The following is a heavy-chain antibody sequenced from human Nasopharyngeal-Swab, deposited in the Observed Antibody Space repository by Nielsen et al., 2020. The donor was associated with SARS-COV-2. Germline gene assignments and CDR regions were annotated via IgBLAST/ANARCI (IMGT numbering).Heavy chain of an antibody. Sequence: GGSLRLSCAASGFTFDDYAMHWVRQVPGKGLEWVSGISWNSGSIGYADSVKGRFTISRDNAKNPLYLQMNSLRAEDTTLYYFARDSRFRFDRDYYYGMDVWGQGTTVTVSS. V-gene: IGHV3-9*01. CDR2: ISWNSGSI. J-gene: IGHJ6*02. CDR1: GFTFDDYA. D-gene: IGHD3-9*01. CDR3: ARDSRFRFDRDYYYGMDV.